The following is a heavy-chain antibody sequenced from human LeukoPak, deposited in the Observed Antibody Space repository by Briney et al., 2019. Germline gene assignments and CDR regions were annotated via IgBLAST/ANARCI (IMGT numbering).Heavy chain of an antibody. J-gene: IGHJ4*02. CDR2: IIPIFGTA. Sequence: ASVKVSCKASVGTFSNYAISWVRQAPGQGLEWMGGIIPIFGTANYAQKFQGRVTITTDESTSTAYMELSSLRSEDTAVYYCAKLEPPGEKFDYWGQGTLVTVSS. V-gene: IGHV1-69*05. D-gene: IGHD1-1*01. CDR1: VGTFSNYA. CDR3: AKLEPPGEKFDY.